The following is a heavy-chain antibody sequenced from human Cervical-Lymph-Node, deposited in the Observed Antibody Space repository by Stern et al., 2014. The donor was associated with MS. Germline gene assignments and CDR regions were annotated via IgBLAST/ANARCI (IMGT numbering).Heavy chain of an antibody. J-gene: IGHJ4*02. CDR2: IRTKAYDATT. CDR1: GFTFGDYA. D-gene: IGHD6-6*01. CDR3: ARLYSSSVYYFDY. Sequence: VQLVESGGGLVQPGRSLRLSCTASGFTFGDYAVSWFRQAPGKGLEWVGFIRTKAYDATTDYAASVKGRFTFSRDDSKTIAYLHMNSLRTEDTAVYYCARLYSSSVYYFDYWGQGTLVTVSS. V-gene: IGHV3-49*03.